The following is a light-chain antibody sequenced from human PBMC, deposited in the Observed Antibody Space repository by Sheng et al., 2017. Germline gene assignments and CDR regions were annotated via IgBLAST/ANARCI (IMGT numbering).Light chain of an antibody. CDR2: QDS. V-gene: IGLV3-1*01. CDR3: QAWDSSHVV. Sequence: SYELTQPPSVSVSPGQTASITCSGDKLGEKYACWYQQKPGQSPLLVIYQDSKRPSGIPERFSGSNSGATATLTISGTQAMDEADYYCQAWDSSHVVFGGGTKLTVL. J-gene: IGLJ2*01. CDR1: KLGEKY.